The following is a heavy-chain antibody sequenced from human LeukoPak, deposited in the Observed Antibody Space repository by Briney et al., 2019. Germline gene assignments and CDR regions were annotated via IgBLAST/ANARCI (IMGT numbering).Heavy chain of an antibody. V-gene: IGHV3-33*01. D-gene: IGHD6-6*01. J-gene: IGHJ3*02. Sequence: GGSLRLSCAASDCILQAPGKGLEWVAVIWYDGSNRYYADSVKGRFTISRDNAKNTLYLQMNSLRAEDTAVYYCARDGLPAARDSWGQGTMGTVSA. CDR3: ARDGLPAARDS. CDR2: IWYDGSNR.